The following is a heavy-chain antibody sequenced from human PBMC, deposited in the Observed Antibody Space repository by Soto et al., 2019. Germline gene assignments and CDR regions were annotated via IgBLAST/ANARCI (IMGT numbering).Heavy chain of an antibody. CDR2: ITTAGDT. D-gene: IGHD3-22*01. Sequence: PGGSLRLSCATSGFTFSNYDMHWVRQVTGKGLEWVSGITTAGDTYYPGSVKGRFTISRDNSKNTLYLQMNSLRAEDTAVYYCAKSKMYYYDSSGYLPYWFDPWGQGTLVTVSS. CDR3: AKSKMYYYDSSGYLPYWFDP. V-gene: IGHV3-13*01. CDR1: GFTFSNYD. J-gene: IGHJ5*02.